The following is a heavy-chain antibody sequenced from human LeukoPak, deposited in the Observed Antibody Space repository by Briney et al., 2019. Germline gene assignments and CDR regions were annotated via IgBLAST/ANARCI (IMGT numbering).Heavy chain of an antibody. CDR3: AKDYRYCSGGSCYSYYYMDV. D-gene: IGHD2-15*01. CDR2: MSYDGSNK. J-gene: IGHJ6*03. Sequence: PGGSLRLSCAASKFTFSSYGMHWVRQAPGKGLEWVAVMSYDGSNKYYADSVKGRFTISRDNSKNTLYLQMNSLRAEDTAIYYCAKDYRYCSGGSCYSYYYMDVWGKGTTVTVSS. CDR1: KFTFSSYG. V-gene: IGHV3-30*18.